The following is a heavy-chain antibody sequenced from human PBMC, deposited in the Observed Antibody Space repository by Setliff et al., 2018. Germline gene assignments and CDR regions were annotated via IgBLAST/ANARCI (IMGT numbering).Heavy chain of an antibody. Sequence: SETLSLTCTVSGGSISSGTYYWGWIRQPPGKGLEWIGRIYYRGDTYYNPSLKGRLTISVDTAQNQFSLRLTSVTAADTAVYYCARTGTYRYFDYWGQGALVTVSS. CDR3: ARTGTYRYFDY. V-gene: IGHV4-39*01. CDR2: IYYRGDT. J-gene: IGHJ4*02. D-gene: IGHD1-1*01. CDR1: GGSISSGTYY.